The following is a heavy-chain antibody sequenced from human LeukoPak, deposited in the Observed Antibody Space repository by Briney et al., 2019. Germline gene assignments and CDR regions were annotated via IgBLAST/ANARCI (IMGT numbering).Heavy chain of an antibody. CDR2: ISYDGSTK. CDR1: GFTFSSYG. D-gene: IGHD1-26*01. V-gene: IGHV3-30*18. Sequence: GGSLRLSCSASGFTFSSYGMHWVRQAPGKGLEWVAAISYDGSTKYYADSVKGRFTSSRDNSKNTLYLQMNSLRPEDTAVYYCAKDSSVWIVGAISFFDYWGQGTLVTVSS. J-gene: IGHJ4*02. CDR3: AKDSSVWIVGAISFFDY.